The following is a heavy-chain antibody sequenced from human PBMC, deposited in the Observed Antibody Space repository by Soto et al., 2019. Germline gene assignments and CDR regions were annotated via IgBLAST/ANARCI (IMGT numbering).Heavy chain of an antibody. J-gene: IGHJ5*02. V-gene: IGHV4-61*01. D-gene: IGHD2-21*02. CDR3: ARDAYCGGDCYRKDDNWFDP. CDR2: IYYSGST. Sequence: SETLSLTCTVSGGSVSSGSYYWSWIRQPPGKGLEWIGYIYYSGSTNYNPSLKSRVTISVDTSKNQFSLKLSSVTAADTAVYYCARDAYCGGDCYRKDDNWFDPWGQGTLVTVSS. CDR1: GGSVSSGSYY.